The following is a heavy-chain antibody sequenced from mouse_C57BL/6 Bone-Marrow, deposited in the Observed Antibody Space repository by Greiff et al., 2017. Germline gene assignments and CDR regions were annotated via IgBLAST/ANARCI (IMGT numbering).Heavy chain of an antibody. CDR1: GFSLTSYG. CDR2: IWRGGST. J-gene: IGHJ1*03. CDR3: AKNLPYYGSSWYFDV. D-gene: IGHD1-1*01. Sequence: VQLQQSGPGLVQPSQSLSITCTVSGFSLTSYGVHWVRQSPGKGLEWLGVIWRGGSTDYNAAFMSRLSITKDNSKSQVFFKMNSLPADDTAIYYCAKNLPYYGSSWYFDVWGTGTTVTVSS. V-gene: IGHV2-5*01.